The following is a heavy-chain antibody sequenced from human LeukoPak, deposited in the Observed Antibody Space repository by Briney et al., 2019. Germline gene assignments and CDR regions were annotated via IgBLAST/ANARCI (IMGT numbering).Heavy chain of an antibody. CDR2: ITSRGSTI. CDR3: ARWLRGIADEDGADV. D-gene: IGHD6-13*01. V-gene: IGHV3-11*01. CDR1: GFTLSDYY. J-gene: IGHJ6*02. Sequence: PGGSLRLSCAASGFTLSDYYLTWIRQAPGKGLEWVSYITSRGSTIYHADSVKGRFTISRDNAKNSLYLQMNSLRAEDTAVYYCARWLRGIADEDGADVWGQGTTVTVSS.